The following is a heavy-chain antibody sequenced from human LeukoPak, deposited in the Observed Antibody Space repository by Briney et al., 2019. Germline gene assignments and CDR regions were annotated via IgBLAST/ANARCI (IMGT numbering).Heavy chain of an antibody. D-gene: IGHD3-10*01. CDR1: GFTFSSYA. CDR3: ARDGSGRVPEMSAPDY. V-gene: IGHV3-21*01. CDR2: ISGSSSYI. J-gene: IGHJ4*02. Sequence: PGGSLRLSCAASGFTFSSYAMNWVRQAPGKGLEWVSSISGSSSYIYYADSVKGRFTISRDNAKNSLYLQMNSLRAEDTAVYYCARDGSGRVPEMSAPDYWGQGTLVTVSS.